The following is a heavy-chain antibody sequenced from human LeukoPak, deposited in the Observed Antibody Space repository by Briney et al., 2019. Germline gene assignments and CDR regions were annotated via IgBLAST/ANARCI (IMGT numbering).Heavy chain of an antibody. J-gene: IGHJ4*02. V-gene: IGHV4-34*01. D-gene: IGHD3-10*01. CDR1: GGSFSGYY. CDR2: INHSGST. Sequence: TSETLSLTCAVYGGSFSGYYWSWIRQPPGKGLEWIGEINHSGSTKYNPSLKSRVTTSVDTSKNQFSLKLGSVTAADTAVYYCARGDMVRGLVYWGQGTLVTVSS. CDR3: ARGDMVRGLVY.